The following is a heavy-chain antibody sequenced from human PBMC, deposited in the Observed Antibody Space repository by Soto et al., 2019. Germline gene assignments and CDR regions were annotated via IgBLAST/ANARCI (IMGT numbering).Heavy chain of an antibody. D-gene: IGHD2-15*01. V-gene: IGHV3-21*01. Sequence: EVQLVESGGGLVKPGGSLRLSCEASGFTFSSYSMNWVRQAPGKGLEWVSSIHTSSDYIYYADSVRGRFTISRDNAKNSEYLQMNSLRAEDTAVYYCASHKFGRLLYYGMDVWGQGATVTVSS. CDR2: IHTSSDYI. CDR3: ASHKFGRLLYYGMDV. J-gene: IGHJ6*02. CDR1: GFTFSSYS.